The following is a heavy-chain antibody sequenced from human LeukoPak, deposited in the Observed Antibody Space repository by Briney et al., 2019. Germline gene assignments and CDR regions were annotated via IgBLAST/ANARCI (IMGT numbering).Heavy chain of an antibody. J-gene: IGHJ4*02. V-gene: IGHV5-51*01. CDR1: GYSSTSYW. Sequence: GESLKISCKGSGYSSTSYWIGWVRQMPGKGLEWMGIIYPGDSDTRYSPSFQGQVTISADKSISTAYLQGSSLKASDTAMYYCARLHYYEPYYFDYWGQGTLVTVSS. CDR2: IYPGDSDT. CDR3: ARLHYYEPYYFDY. D-gene: IGHD3-22*01.